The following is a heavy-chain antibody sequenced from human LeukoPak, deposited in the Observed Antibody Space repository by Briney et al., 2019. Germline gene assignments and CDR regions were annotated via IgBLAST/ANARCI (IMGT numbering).Heavy chain of an antibody. CDR3: TRDRGTYNCLDP. Sequence: PGGSLKDSCAASGFTLSDSAIHWVRQASGKGLEWVGLIDRPAKSYATAYGASVGVRFTIDRDDSKNTAYLQMDSLKNEDTALYYCTRDRGTYNCLDPWGQGTLVTVSS. CDR2: IDRPAKSYAT. D-gene: IGHD1-26*01. CDR1: GFTLSDSA. V-gene: IGHV3-73*01. J-gene: IGHJ5*02.